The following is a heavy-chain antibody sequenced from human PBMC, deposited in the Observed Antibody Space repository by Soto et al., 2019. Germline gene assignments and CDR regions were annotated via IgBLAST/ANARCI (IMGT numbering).Heavy chain of an antibody. V-gene: IGHV3-21*01. D-gene: IGHD3-10*01. Sequence: KPGGSLRLSWISSGFTFRTYSMNWVRQAPGKGLEWVSGIRGFSPYTFYAESVKGRFTISRDNAKNSLYLQMNSLRAEDTAVYYCARDRGYDAHDYYYNAMDVWGQGTTVTVSS. CDR3: ARDRGYDAHDYYYNAMDV. J-gene: IGHJ6*02. CDR1: GFTFRTYS. CDR2: IRGFSPYT.